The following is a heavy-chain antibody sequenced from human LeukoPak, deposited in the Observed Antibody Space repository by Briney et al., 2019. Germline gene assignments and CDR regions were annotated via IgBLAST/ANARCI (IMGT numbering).Heavy chain of an antibody. Sequence: SETLSLTCTVSGYSISSGYYWGWIRQPPGKGLEWIGSIYHSGSTYYNPSLKSRVTISVDTSKNQFSLKLSSVTAADTAVYYCARVYNWNSSGLGAPRDWGRGTLVTVSS. CDR1: GYSISSGYY. V-gene: IGHV4-38-2*02. CDR3: ARVYNWNSSGLGAPRD. D-gene: IGHD1-7*01. J-gene: IGHJ4*02. CDR2: IYHSGST.